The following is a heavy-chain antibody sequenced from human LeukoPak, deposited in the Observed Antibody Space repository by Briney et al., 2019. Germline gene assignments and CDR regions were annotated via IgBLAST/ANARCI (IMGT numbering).Heavy chain of an antibody. V-gene: IGHV3-23*01. D-gene: IGHD3-22*01. Sequence: GGSLRLSCAASGFTFSSYAMSWVRQAPGKGLEWVSAISGSGGSTYYADSVKGRFTISRDNSKNTLYLQMNSLRAEDTAVYYCALPSSAVIRGDAFDIWGQGTMGTVSS. CDR2: ISGSGGST. J-gene: IGHJ3*02. CDR3: ALPSSAVIRGDAFDI. CDR1: GFTFSSYA.